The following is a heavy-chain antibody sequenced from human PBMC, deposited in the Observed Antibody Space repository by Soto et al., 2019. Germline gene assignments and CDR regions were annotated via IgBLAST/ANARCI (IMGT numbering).Heavy chain of an antibody. D-gene: IGHD1-26*01. CDR2: IYATGDT. Sequence: SETLSLTPNVSGASLSRYYWSWIRQPPGKGLEWIGRIYATGDTDYNPSLKSRISMSVDMSKKQFSLTLRSVTAADTAIYYCVRDGTKNLRDRFEPWGRGILVTVSS. CDR3: VRDGTKNLRDRFEP. CDR1: GASLSRYY. V-gene: IGHV4-4*07. J-gene: IGHJ5*02.